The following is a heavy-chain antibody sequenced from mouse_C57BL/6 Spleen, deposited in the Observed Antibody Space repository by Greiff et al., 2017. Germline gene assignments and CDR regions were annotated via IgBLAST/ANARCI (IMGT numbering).Heavy chain of an antibody. Sequence: EVQLQQSGPELVKPGASVKMSCKASGYTFTDYNMHWVKQSHGKSLEWIGYINPNNGGTSYNQKFKGKATLTVNKSSSTAYMELRSLTSEDSAVYYCAREGGNWSYAMDYWGQGTSVTVSS. CDR3: AREGGNWSYAMDY. V-gene: IGHV1-22*01. J-gene: IGHJ4*01. CDR2: INPNNGGT. D-gene: IGHD2-1*01. CDR1: GYTFTDYN.